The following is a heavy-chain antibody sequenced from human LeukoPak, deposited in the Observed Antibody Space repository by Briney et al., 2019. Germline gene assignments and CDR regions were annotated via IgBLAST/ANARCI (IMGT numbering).Heavy chain of an antibody. CDR2: IYSDNT. CDR1: GFTVSSNS. Sequence: GSLRLSCTVSGFTVSSNSMSWVRQAPGKGLEWVSFIYSDNTHYSDSVKGRFTISRDNSKNTLFLQMNSLRAEDTAVYYCARNYGDYVFIIGYWGQGTLVTVSS. V-gene: IGHV3-53*01. D-gene: IGHD4-17*01. J-gene: IGHJ4*02. CDR3: ARNYGDYVFIIGY.